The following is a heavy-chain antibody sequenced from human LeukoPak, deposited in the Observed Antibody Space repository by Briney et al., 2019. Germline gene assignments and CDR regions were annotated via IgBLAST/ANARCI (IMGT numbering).Heavy chain of an antibody. Sequence: SETLSLTCTVSGYSISSGYYWGWIRQPPGKGLEWIGSLYYSGSTYYNPSLKSRVTISEDTSKNQFSLKLKSVTAADTAVYYCARDLERYSYGPTVNWFDPWGQGTLVTVSS. J-gene: IGHJ5*02. CDR1: GYSISSGYY. D-gene: IGHD5-18*01. V-gene: IGHV4-38-2*02. CDR2: LYYSGST. CDR3: ARDLERYSYGPTVNWFDP.